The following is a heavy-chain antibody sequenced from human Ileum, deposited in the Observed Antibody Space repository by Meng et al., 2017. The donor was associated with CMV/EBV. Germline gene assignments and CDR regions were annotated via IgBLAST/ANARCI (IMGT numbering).Heavy chain of an antibody. Sequence: LSLTCTGSGGSISNTKYYWDWIRQSQGKGLEWIGSVYYSGSTSYNPSLESRVTISIDTWKNQFSLKLSSVTAADTAVYYCARDPPSLWGRGTLVTVSS. CDR1: GGSISNTKYY. J-gene: IGHJ2*01. CDR2: VYYSGST. CDR3: ARDPPSL. V-gene: IGHV4-39*07.